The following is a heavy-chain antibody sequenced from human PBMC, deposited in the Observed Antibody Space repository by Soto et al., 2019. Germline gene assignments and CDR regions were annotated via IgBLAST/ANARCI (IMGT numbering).Heavy chain of an antibody. CDR3: ARSDCSSTSCYWSGVVGFDY. J-gene: IGHJ4*02. Sequence: SETLSLTCTVSGGSISSYYWSWIRQPPGKGLEWIGYIYYSGSTNYNPSLKSRVTISVDTSKNQFSLKLSSVTAADTAVYYFARSDCSSTSCYWSGVVGFDYWGQGTLVTVSS. CDR1: GGSISSYY. V-gene: IGHV4-59*01. D-gene: IGHD2-2*01. CDR2: IYYSGST.